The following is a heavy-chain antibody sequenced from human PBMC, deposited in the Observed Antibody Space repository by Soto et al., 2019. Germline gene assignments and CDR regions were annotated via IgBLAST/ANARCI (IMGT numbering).Heavy chain of an antibody. V-gene: IGHV3-23*01. CDR1: GFTFSSFA. Sequence: EVQLLESGGGLVQPGGSLRLSCAASGFTFSSFAMSWVRQAPGKGLEWVSAISSRGGGTNYADSVKGRVTISRDNSTNTLYLQMNSPRAEDTAIYYCAKGGYGDYRYFDYWGQGTLVTVSS. CDR3: AKGGYGDYRYFDY. CDR2: ISSRGGGT. D-gene: IGHD4-17*01. J-gene: IGHJ4*02.